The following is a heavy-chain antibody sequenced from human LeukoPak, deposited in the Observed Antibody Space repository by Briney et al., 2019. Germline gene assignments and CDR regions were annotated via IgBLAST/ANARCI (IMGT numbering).Heavy chain of an antibody. J-gene: IGHJ6*03. Sequence: SETLSLTCAVYGGSFSGYYWSWIRQPPGKGLEWIGEINHSGSTNYNPSLKSRVTISVDTSKNQFSLKLSSVTAADTAVYYCARGRYCGSTSCYYYYMDVWGKGTTVTVSS. CDR1: GGSFSGYY. CDR3: ARGRYCGSTSCYYYYMDV. D-gene: IGHD2-2*01. V-gene: IGHV4-34*01. CDR2: INHSGST.